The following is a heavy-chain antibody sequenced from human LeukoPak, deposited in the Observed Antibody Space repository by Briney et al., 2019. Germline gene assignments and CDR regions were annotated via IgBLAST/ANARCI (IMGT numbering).Heavy chain of an antibody. V-gene: IGHV3-23*01. Sequence: GGSLGLSCAASGFIFNNYAMSWVRQAPGKGLEWVSAISGSGGSTYYADSVKGRFTISRDNSKNTLYLQMNSLRAEDTAVYYCAKDGSGTVSNFDYWGQGTLVTVSS. CDR1: GFIFNNYA. CDR3: AKDGSGTVSNFDY. CDR2: ISGSGGST. D-gene: IGHD1-26*01. J-gene: IGHJ4*02.